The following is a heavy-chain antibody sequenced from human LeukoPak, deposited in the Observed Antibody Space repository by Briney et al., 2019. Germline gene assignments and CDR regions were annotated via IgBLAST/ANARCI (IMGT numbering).Heavy chain of an antibody. D-gene: IGHD1-26*01. CDR2: IRYDGSNK. Sequence: GGSLRLSCAASGFTFSSYGMHWVRQAPGKGLEWVAFIRYDGSNKYYADSVKGRFTISRDSGTNSLYLQMNRLGTEDTGFYYCAKDFGPRGVGATPQYWGQGTVVIVSS. J-gene: IGHJ4*02. CDR1: GFTFSSYG. V-gene: IGHV3-30*02. CDR3: AKDFGPRGVGATPQY.